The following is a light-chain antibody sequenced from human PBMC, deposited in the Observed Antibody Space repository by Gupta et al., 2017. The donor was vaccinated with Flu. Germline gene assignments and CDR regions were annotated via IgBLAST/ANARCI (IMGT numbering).Light chain of an antibody. Sequence: DIQLTQSPSSLSASVGDRVTITCRVSQGISSYLNWYRQKPGKVPKLLIYSASKWQSGVPSRFSGSGYETDFTLTSSRRQHEDVATYYGQRNHNSHLFGHGTKVDIK. V-gene: IGKV1-27*01. CDR1: QGISSY. J-gene: IGKJ3*01. CDR2: SAS. CDR3: QRNHNSHL.